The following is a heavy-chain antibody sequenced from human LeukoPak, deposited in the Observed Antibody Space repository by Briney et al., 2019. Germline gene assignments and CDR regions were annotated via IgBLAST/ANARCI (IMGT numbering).Heavy chain of an antibody. Sequence: ASVKVSCKASGYTFTSYYMHWVRQAPGQGLEWMGIINPSGGSTSYAQKFQGRVTMTRDTPTSTVYMELSSLRSEDTAVYYCARGQLYYYDSSGDPDFDYWGQGTLVTVSS. V-gene: IGHV1-46*01. J-gene: IGHJ4*02. CDR2: INPSGGST. D-gene: IGHD3-22*01. CDR3: ARGQLYYYDSSGDPDFDY. CDR1: GYTFTSYY.